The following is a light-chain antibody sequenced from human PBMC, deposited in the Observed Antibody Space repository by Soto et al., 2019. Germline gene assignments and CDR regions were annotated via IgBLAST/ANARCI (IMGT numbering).Light chain of an antibody. CDR2: DAS. V-gene: IGKV1-33*01. CDR3: QQYDNFPRT. CDR1: QDITNF. Sequence: DIQMTQSPSSLSASVGDRVTITWQASQDITNFLNWYQQKPGKAPKLLIYDASNLKTGVPSRFSGSGSGTDFIFTISSLQPEDVATYYCQQYDNFPRTFGQGTKVDIK. J-gene: IGKJ1*01.